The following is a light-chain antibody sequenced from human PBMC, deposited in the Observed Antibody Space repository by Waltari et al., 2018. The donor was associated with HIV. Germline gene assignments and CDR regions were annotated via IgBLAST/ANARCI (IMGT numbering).Light chain of an antibody. CDR1: NSNVGSKY. V-gene: IGLV1-47*01. CDR3: VAWDDSLSGFA. CDR2: RND. Sequence: QSVLTQPPSASGTLGQRVTISCPGSNSNVGSKYVYWYQQVPGTAPQQLIYRNDERRSWVPGQFSASKSVASASLSISGLRSEDEADYYCVAWDDSLSGFAFGTGTKVTVL. J-gene: IGLJ1*01.